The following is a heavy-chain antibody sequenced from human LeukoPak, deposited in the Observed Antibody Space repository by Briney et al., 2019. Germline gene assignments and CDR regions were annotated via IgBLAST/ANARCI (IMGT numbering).Heavy chain of an antibody. CDR2: INHSGST. J-gene: IGHJ4*02. CDR1: GGSSSGYY. V-gene: IGHV4-34*01. Sequence: SENLSLTCAVYGGSSSGYYWSWLREPPGKGLEWMGEINHSGSTNYNPSLKSRVTISVDTSKNQFPLKLSSVTAADTAVYYCARGVIVVVNQTPRFDYWGQGTLVTVSS. CDR3: ARGVIVVVNQTPRFDY. D-gene: IGHD3-22*01.